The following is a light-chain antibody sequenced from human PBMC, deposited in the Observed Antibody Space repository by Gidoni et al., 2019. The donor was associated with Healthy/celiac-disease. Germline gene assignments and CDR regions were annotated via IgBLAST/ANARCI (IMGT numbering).Light chain of an antibody. Sequence: AIQLTPSPSSLSASVGDRVTITCRASQGISSALAWYQQKPGKAPKLLIYDASSLESGVPSRFSGSGSGTDFTLTISSLQPEDFATYYCQQFNNYPLFGPGTKVDIK. J-gene: IGKJ3*01. CDR2: DAS. CDR1: QGISSA. V-gene: IGKV1D-13*01. CDR3: QQFNNYPL.